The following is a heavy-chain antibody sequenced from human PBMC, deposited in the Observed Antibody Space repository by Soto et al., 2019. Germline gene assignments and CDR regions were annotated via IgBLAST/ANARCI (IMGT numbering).Heavy chain of an antibody. CDR3: AVHAAGIGGDGY. D-gene: IGHD2-21*02. CDR2: IQPAGSS. V-gene: IGHV4-61*03. CDR1: GASVTSGGFH. Sequence: QVQLQESGPGLVKPSETLSLTCTVSGASVTSGGFHWSWIRQPPGKGLEWIGQIQPAGSSNYDSPPXSXXTISLDTSKNHFSLTLASVSAAETAMYFGAVHAAGIGGDGYWGQGPLVTGSS. J-gene: IGHJ4*02.